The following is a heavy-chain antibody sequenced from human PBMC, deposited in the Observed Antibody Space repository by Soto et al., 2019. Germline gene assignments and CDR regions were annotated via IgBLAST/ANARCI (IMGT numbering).Heavy chain of an antibody. V-gene: IGHV4-59*02. J-gene: IGHJ5*02. D-gene: IGHD6-19*01. CDR2: MYFSGST. CDR1: GGSVSSYY. Sequence: QVQLQESGPGLVKPSETLSLTCTVSGGSVSSYYWSWIRQPPGKGLEWIGYMYFSGSTNYNPSLKTRVTISVDTSQNQFALKLSSVTAADTAVYYCAREYSSGWAKWFDPWGQGTLVTVSS. CDR3: AREYSSGWAKWFDP.